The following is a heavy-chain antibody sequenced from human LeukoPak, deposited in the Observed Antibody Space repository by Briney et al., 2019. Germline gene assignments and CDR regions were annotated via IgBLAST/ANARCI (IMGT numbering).Heavy chain of an antibody. D-gene: IGHD1-26*01. Sequence: ASVKVSCKASGYTFTSYGISWVRQAPGQGLEWMGWISAYNGNTNYAQKLRGRVTMTTDTSTSTAYMELRSLRSDDTAVYYCARRGRVGATRNAFDIWGQGTMVTVSS. CDR1: GYTFTSYG. CDR2: ISAYNGNT. V-gene: IGHV1-18*01. CDR3: ARRGRVGATRNAFDI. J-gene: IGHJ3*02.